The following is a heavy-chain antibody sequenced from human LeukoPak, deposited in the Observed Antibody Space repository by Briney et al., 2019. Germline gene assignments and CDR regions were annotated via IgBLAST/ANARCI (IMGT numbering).Heavy chain of an antibody. D-gene: IGHD3-22*01. Sequence: PSETLSLTCAVYGGSFSDYYWNWIRQPPGKGLEWIGEINHGGGTEYNPSLKSRATISVDTSKNQFSLKLSSVTAADTAVYYCARIFNYYDASGPIFDYWGQGTLVTVSS. J-gene: IGHJ4*02. V-gene: IGHV4-34*01. CDR2: INHGGGT. CDR3: ARIFNYYDASGPIFDY. CDR1: GGSFSDYY.